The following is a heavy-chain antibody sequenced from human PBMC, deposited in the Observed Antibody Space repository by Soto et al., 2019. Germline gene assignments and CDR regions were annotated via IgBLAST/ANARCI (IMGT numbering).Heavy chain of an antibody. CDR3: ARSPVGDAFNV. V-gene: IGHV3-21*01. Sequence: EVQLVESGGGLVKPGGSLRLSCAASGFTNSSYSMNWVRQAPGKGLEWVSSISSGSDYIFYADSVKGRFTISRDNAKNSLFLQMNSLTAEDTAVHYCARSPVGDAFNVWGQGTVVTVSS. J-gene: IGHJ3*01. CDR1: GFTNSSYS. CDR2: ISSGSDYI.